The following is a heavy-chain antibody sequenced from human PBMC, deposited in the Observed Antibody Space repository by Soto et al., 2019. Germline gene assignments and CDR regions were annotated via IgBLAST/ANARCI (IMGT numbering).Heavy chain of an antibody. V-gene: IGHV1-18*01. CDR1: GYTFTSYG. J-gene: IGHJ6*03. CDR3: ARDRPEIERAYYYYMDV. CDR2: ISAYNGNT. D-gene: IGHD6-6*01. Sequence: ASVKVSCKASGYTFTSYGISWVRQAPGQGLEWMGWISAYNGNTNYAQKLQGRVTMTTDTSTSTAYMELRSLRSDDTAVYYCARDRPEIERAYYYYMDVWGKGTTVTVSS.